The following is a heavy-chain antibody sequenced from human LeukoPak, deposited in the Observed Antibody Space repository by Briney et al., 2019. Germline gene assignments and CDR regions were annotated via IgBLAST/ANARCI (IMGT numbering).Heavy chain of an antibody. CDR3: ASLYYYDSAPFDP. D-gene: IGHD3-22*01. V-gene: IGHV4-4*07. Sequence: PSETLSLTCTVSGGSISSYYWSWIRQPAGKGLEWIGRIYTSGNTNYNPSLKSRVTISVDTSKNQFSLKLSSVTAADTAVYYCASLYYYDSAPFDPWGQGTLVTVSS. CDR1: GGSISSYY. CDR2: IYTSGNT. J-gene: IGHJ5*02.